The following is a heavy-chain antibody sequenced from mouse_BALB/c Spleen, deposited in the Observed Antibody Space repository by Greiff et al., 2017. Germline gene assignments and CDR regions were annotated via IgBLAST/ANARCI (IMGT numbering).Heavy chain of an antibody. D-gene: IGHD3-2*01. CDR3: ARTGTYPYFDV. J-gene: IGHJ1*01. V-gene: IGHV5-6*01. Sequence: EVQGVESGGDLVKPGGSLKLSCAASGFTFSSYGMSWVRQTPDKRLEWVATISSGGSYTYYPDSVKGRFTISRDNAKNTLYLQMSSLKSEDTAMYYCARTGTYPYFDVWGAGTTVTVSS. CDR1: GFTFSSYG. CDR2: ISSGGSYT.